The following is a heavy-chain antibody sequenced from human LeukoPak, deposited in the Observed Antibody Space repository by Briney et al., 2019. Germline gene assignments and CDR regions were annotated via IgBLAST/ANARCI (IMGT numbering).Heavy chain of an antibody. V-gene: IGHV1-18*01. D-gene: IGHD2-8*01. Sequence: ASVKVSCKASGYTFTSYGISWVRQAPGQGLEWMGWISAYNGNTNYAQKLQGRVTMTTDTSTSTAYMELRSLRSDDTAVYYCARDSYCTNGVCYGIFDHWGQGTLVTVSS. CDR2: ISAYNGNT. J-gene: IGHJ4*02. CDR3: ARDSYCTNGVCYGIFDH. CDR1: GYTFTSYG.